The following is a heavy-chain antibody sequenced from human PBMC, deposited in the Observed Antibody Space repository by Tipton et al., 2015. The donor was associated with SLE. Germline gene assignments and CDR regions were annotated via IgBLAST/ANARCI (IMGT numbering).Heavy chain of an antibody. D-gene: IGHD3-22*01. J-gene: IGHJ4*02. CDR2: VFSSGTT. CDR3: ARYFYDSSGVCLFDL. Sequence: TLSLTCTVSSGSVSSGAYYWSWICQHPGKGLEWIGYVFSSGTTYYNTSLQGRLSMLLDTSKNQLSLQLSSVTSADTAVYYCARYFYDSSGVCLFDLWGQGTLVTVSS. CDR1: SGSVSSGAYY. V-gene: IGHV4-31*03.